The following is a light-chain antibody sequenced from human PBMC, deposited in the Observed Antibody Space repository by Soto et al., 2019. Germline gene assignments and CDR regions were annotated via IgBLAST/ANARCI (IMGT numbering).Light chain of an antibody. J-gene: IGLJ3*02. V-gene: IGLV6-57*04. CDR1: SGSIDSNY. Sequence: NFMLTQPHSVSESPGKTVTISCTRSSGSIDSNYVQWYQQRPGSAPTTMLYEDHQRPSGVPDRFSGSIDSSSNSASLTISGLKTEDEADYYCQSYDSGILVFGGGTKLTVL. CDR2: EDH. CDR3: QSYDSGILV.